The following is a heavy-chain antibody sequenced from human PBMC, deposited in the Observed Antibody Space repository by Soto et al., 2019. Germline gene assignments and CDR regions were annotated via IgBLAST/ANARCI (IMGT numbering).Heavy chain of an antibody. Sequence: QVPLQESGPGLVKPSQTLSLTCTVSGDSISSGDFYWSWIRQPPGKGLEWIGHIYYGGSTYYNPSFKSRVSMSVDTSKNQFSLKLNSVTAADTAVYYCARESGPGSFDWFDPWGQGTLVTVSS. CDR3: ARESGPGSFDWFDP. V-gene: IGHV4-30-4*01. CDR2: IYYGGST. J-gene: IGHJ5*02. CDR1: GDSISSGDFY. D-gene: IGHD3-10*01.